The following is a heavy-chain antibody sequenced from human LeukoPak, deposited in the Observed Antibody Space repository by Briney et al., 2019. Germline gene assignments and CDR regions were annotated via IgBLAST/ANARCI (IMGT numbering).Heavy chain of an antibody. CDR3: AREYATTYYYDSSGYQDNWFDP. CDR1: GGSFSGYY. J-gene: IGHJ5*02. V-gene: IGHV4-34*01. Sequence: SETLSLTCAVYGGSFSGYYWSWIRQPPGKGLEWIGEINHSGSTNYNPSLKSRVTISVDTSKNQSSLKLSSVTAEDTAVYYCAREYATTYYYDSSGYQDNWFDPWGQGTLVTVSS. D-gene: IGHD3-22*01. CDR2: INHSGST.